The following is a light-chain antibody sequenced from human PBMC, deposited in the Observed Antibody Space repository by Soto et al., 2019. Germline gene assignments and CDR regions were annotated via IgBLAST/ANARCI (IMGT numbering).Light chain of an antibody. V-gene: IGKV3-20*01. J-gene: IGKJ1*01. CDR1: QSVISSY. Sequence: EIVLTQSSGTLSLSPGERATLSCRASQSVISSYLAWYQQKPGQAPRLLIYGASNRATGIPDRFSGSGSGTDFTLTISRLEPEDFAVYYCQHYGSPPPWTFGLGTKLDIK. CDR3: QHYGSPPPWT. CDR2: GAS.